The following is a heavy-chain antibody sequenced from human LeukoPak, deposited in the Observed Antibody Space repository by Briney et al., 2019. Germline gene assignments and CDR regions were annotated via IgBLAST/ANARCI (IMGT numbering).Heavy chain of an antibody. CDR2: LSGSGSST. CDR1: GFTFSNSA. V-gene: IGHV3-23*01. J-gene: IGHJ4*02. CDR3: AKNADTYTNTWYPDY. Sequence: GSLRLSCAASGFTFSNSAMSWVRQAPGKGLEWVSALSGSGSSTHYADFVEGRFTISRDSSKNTLYLQMNSLRAEDTAVYYCAKNADTYTNTWYPDYWGQGTLVTVSS. D-gene: IGHD3-16*01.